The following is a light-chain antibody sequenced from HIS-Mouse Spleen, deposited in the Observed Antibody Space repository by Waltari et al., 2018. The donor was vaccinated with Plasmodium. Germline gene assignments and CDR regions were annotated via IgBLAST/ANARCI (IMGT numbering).Light chain of an antibody. J-gene: IGKJ2*01. CDR3: QQDYNLPYT. CDR2: GAS. CDR1: QVISSSY. Sequence: EIVLTQSPATLSLSPGERATLSCRASQVISSSYLSWYQQKPGQAPRLLIYGASTRATGIPARFSGSGSGTDFTLTISSLQPEDFAVYYCQQDYNLPYTFGQGTKLEIK. V-gene: IGKV3D-7*01.